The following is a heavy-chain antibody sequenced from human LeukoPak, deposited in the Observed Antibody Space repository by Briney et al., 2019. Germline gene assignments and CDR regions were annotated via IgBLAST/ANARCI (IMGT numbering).Heavy chain of an antibody. CDR1: GFKLSSYW. Sequence: GGSLRLSCAASGFKLSSYWMSWVRQAPGKGLEWLANINQDVSEINYVDCVKGRFTISRDNAKNSLYLQMNSLRAEDTAVYYCAELGITMIGGVWGKGTTVTISS. D-gene: IGHD3-10*02. CDR2: INQDVSEI. CDR3: AELGITMIGGV. J-gene: IGHJ6*04. V-gene: IGHV3-7*01.